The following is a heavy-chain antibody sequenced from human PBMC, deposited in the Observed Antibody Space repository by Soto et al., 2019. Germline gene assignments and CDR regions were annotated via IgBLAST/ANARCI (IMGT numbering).Heavy chain of an antibody. CDR2: ISAYNANA. CDR1: GYTFRNFG. V-gene: IGHV1-18*01. CDR3: ARENSYFDY. J-gene: IGHJ4*02. Sequence: QIQLLQSGAEVKKPGASVKVTCKASGYTFRNFGISGVRQAPGQGLEWMGWISAYNANANYAQKFQGRLTLTAATSMSTAYMELRSLSSDDTAVYYCARENSYFDYWGQGTLVTVSS.